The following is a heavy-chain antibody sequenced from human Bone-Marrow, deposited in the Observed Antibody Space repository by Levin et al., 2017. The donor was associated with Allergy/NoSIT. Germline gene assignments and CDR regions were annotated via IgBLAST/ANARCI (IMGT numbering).Heavy chain of an antibody. Sequence: GESLKISCAASGFTFSSSAMSWVRQAPGKGLEWVSAISGGGGSTYYTDSVKGRFTISRDNSKNTLYLQMDSLRAEDTAVYYCASPASRLDYWGQGTLVTVSS. CDR1: GFTFSSSA. CDR3: ASPASRLDY. D-gene: IGHD2-2*01. J-gene: IGHJ4*02. V-gene: IGHV3-23*01. CDR2: ISGGGGST.